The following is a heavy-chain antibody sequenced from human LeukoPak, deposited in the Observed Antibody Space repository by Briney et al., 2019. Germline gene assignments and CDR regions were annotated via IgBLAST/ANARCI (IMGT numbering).Heavy chain of an antibody. Sequence: SETLSLTCAVYGGSFSGYYWSWIRQPPGKGLEWIGEINHSGSTNYNPSLKSRVTISVDTSKNQFSLKLSSVTAADTAVYYCARRGNYDFWSGAGGWFDPWGQGTLVTVSS. D-gene: IGHD3-3*01. CDR3: ARRGNYDFWSGAGGWFDP. CDR2: INHSGST. CDR1: GGSFSGYY. V-gene: IGHV4-34*01. J-gene: IGHJ5*02.